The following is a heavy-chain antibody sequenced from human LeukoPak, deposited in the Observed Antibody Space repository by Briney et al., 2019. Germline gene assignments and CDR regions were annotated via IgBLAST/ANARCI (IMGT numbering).Heavy chain of an antibody. J-gene: IGHJ3*02. Sequence: SVKVSCKASGGTFSSYAISWVRQAPGQGLEWMGGIIPIFGTANYAQKFQGRVTITADESTSTAYMELSSLRSEDTAVYYCAREYYDSSGYLNVFDIWGQGTMVTVSS. V-gene: IGHV1-69*13. CDR3: AREYYDSSGYLNVFDI. CDR2: IIPIFGTA. CDR1: GGTFSSYA. D-gene: IGHD3-22*01.